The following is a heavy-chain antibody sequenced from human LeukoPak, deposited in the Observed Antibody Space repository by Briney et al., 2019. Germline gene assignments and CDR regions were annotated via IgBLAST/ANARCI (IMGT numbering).Heavy chain of an antibody. J-gene: IGHJ4*02. D-gene: IGHD5/OR15-5a*01. Sequence: GGSLRLSCAASGFTFSSYAMNWVRQAPGKGLEWVSGLGGSGGKTFYADSVKGRFTISRDNSKNTLYLQMNSLRAEDTAVYYCAKGCNVYNFGGGDFWGQGTLVTVSS. V-gene: IGHV3-23*01. CDR3: AKGCNVYNFGGGDF. CDR2: LGGSGGKT. CDR1: GFTFSSYA.